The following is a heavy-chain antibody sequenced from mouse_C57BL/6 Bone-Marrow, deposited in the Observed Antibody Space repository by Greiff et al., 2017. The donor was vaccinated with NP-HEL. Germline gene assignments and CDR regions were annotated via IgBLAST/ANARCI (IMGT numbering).Heavy chain of an antibody. CDR1: GYTFTSYD. CDR2: IYPRDGST. D-gene: IGHD1-1*01. J-gene: IGHJ1*03. V-gene: IGHV1-85*01. CDR3: ARRGLAYYYGSSFYWYFDV. Sequence: QVQLQQSGPELVKPGASVKLSGKASGYTFTSYDINWVKQRPGQGPEWSGWIYPRDGSTKYKEKFKGKATLTVDTSSSTAYMELHSLTSEDSAVYFCARRGLAYYYGSSFYWYFDVWGTGTTVTVSS.